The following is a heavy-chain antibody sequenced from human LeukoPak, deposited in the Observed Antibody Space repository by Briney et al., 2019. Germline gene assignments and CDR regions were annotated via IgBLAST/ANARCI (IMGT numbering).Heavy chain of an antibody. Sequence: SETLSLTCTVSGGSISSGDYYWSWIRHPPGKGLEWIGYIYYSGSTYYNPSLKSRVTISVDTSKNQFSLKLSSVTAADTAVYYCARVRWFGELLTYFDYWGQGTLVTVSS. D-gene: IGHD3-10*01. J-gene: IGHJ4*02. CDR2: IYYSGST. CDR3: ARVRWFGELLTYFDY. CDR1: GGSISSGDYY. V-gene: IGHV4-30-4*01.